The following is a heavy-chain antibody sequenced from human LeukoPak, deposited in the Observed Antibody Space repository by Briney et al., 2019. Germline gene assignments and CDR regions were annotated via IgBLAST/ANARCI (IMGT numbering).Heavy chain of an antibody. CDR3: ARDVQAGPGY. CDR1: GFTFSRFW. Sequence: QSGGSLRLSCAASGFTFSRFWMSWVRQAPGKGLEWVANIKQDGSEKYYVDSVKGRFTISRDNAKNSLYLQMNSLRAEDTAVYYCARDVQAGPGYWGQGTLVTVSS. V-gene: IGHV3-7*01. J-gene: IGHJ4*02. CDR2: IKQDGSEK. D-gene: IGHD6-19*01.